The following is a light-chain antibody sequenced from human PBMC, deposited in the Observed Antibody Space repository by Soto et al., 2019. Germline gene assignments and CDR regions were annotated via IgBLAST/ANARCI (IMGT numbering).Light chain of an antibody. Sequence: DIQMTQSTSTLSGSVGDRVTITCRASQTISSWLAWYQQKPGKVPKLLIYDASNLGSGVPSRFSGSGSGTEFTLTISSLQPDDFATYYCQHNNGYSWTFGQGTKVDI. CDR2: DAS. CDR3: QHNNGYSWT. CDR1: QTISSW. J-gene: IGKJ1*01. V-gene: IGKV1-5*01.